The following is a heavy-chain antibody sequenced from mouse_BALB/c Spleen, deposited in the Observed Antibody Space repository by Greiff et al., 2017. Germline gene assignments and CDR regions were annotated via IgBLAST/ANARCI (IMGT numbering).Heavy chain of an antibody. CDR2: INPSNGGT. CDR3: RGNYGSSWFAY. Sequence: QVQLQQSGAELVKPGASVKLSCKASGYTFTSYYMYWVKQRPGQGLEWIGEINPSNGGTNYNEKFKSKATLTVDKSSSTAYMQLSSLTSEDSAVYYCRGNYGSSWFAYWGQGTLVTVSA. V-gene: IGHV1S16*01. J-gene: IGHJ3*01. CDR1: GYTFTSYY. D-gene: IGHD1-1*02.